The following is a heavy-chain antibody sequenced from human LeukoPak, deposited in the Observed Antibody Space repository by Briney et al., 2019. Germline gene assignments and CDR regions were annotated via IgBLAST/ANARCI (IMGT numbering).Heavy chain of an antibody. Sequence: GGSLRLSCAASGFTFSTYWMNWVRQAPGKGLEWVANIKQDGSEKYYVDSVKGRFTISRDNAKNSLYLQMDSLRTEDTAVYYCAREVGICSGGSCYFRFDFWGQGTLVTVSS. CDR1: GFTFSTYW. J-gene: IGHJ4*02. D-gene: IGHD2-15*01. CDR2: IKQDGSEK. V-gene: IGHV3-7*01. CDR3: AREVGICSGGSCYFRFDF.